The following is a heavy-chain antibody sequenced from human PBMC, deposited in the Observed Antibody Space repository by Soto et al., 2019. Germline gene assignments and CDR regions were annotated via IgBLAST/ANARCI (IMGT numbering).Heavy chain of an antibody. J-gene: IGHJ4*02. Sequence: EVQLVESGGGLVQPGGSLRLSCAASGFTFSLYWMSWVRQAPGKGLEWVANIKQDGGERDYVESLKGRFSISRDNGKNSVYLQMNNLKGEDTAVYYCARTPYCRGGSCDHARFDCWGQGPKVTVSS. CDR3: ARTPYCRGGSCDHARFDC. CDR2: IKQDGGER. D-gene: IGHD2-15*01. CDR1: GFTFSLYW. V-gene: IGHV3-7*01.